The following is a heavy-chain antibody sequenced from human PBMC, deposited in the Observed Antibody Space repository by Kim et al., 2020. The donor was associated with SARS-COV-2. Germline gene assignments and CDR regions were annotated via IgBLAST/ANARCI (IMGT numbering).Heavy chain of an antibody. Sequence: VKGRYNISRDNAKNSPYLQMNSLRAEDAAVYSCAREPLAVATTSLFDYWGQGTLVTVSS. CDR3: AREPLAVATTSLFDY. D-gene: IGHD6-19*01. J-gene: IGHJ4*02. V-gene: IGHV3-21*01.